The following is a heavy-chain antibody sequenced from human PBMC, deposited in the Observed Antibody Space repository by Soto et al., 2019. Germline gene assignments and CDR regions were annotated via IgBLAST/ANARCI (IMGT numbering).Heavy chain of an antibody. CDR1: GYTFTSYG. J-gene: IGHJ6*02. CDR3: ARELPYYDFWSGDYYYYYGMDV. Sequence: QVQLVQSGAEVKKPGASVKVSCKASGYTFTSYGISWVRQAPGQGLQGMGWISAYNGNTKYAQKLQGRVTITPDTPTSTAYMERRSLRSDDTAVYYCARELPYYDFWSGDYYYYYGMDVWGQGTTVTVSS. CDR2: ISAYNGNT. D-gene: IGHD3-3*01. V-gene: IGHV1-18*04.